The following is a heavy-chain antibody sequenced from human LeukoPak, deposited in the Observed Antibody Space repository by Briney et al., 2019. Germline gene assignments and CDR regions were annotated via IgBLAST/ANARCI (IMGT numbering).Heavy chain of an antibody. CDR3: ARVNRLTGTHYYYMDV. D-gene: IGHD1-20*01. CDR1: GLSSNY. Sequence: GGSPRLSCAVSGLSSNYMSWVRQAPGKGLEWVSVIYGDGTTHYADSVKGRFTISRNSSKNTLYLQMTSLRDEDTAVFFCARVNRLTGTHYYYMDVWGEGSTVTVSS. J-gene: IGHJ6*03. V-gene: IGHV3-53*01. CDR2: IYGDGTT.